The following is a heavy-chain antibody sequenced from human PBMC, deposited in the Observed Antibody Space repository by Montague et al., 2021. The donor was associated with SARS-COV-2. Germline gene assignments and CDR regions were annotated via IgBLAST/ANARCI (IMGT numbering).Heavy chain of an antibody. Sequence: SLRLSCAASGFTFSSYGMHWVRQAPGKGLEWVAVIWYDGSKKYYAESVKGRFTISRDNSKNTLYLQMNSLTAEDTAVYYCARHRIVPGGFDYWGQGTLVTVSS. CDR1: GFTFSSYG. CDR2: IWYDGSKK. V-gene: IGHV3-33*01. CDR3: ARHRIVPGGFDY. J-gene: IGHJ4*02. D-gene: IGHD2-2*01.